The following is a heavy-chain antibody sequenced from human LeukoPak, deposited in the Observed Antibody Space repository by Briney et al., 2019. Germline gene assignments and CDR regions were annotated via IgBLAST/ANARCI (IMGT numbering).Heavy chain of an antibody. V-gene: IGHV3-30*03. CDR1: GFTFSSHA. CDR2: ISYDAAYE. Sequence: PGRSLRLSCAASGFTFSSHAMHWVRQAPGKGLEWVAFISYDAAYENYPDSVKGRFTISRDNSRNTLYLQVNSLRADDTAVYYCVAEKGERDFQHWGQGTLVTVSS. J-gene: IGHJ1*01. D-gene: IGHD6-25*01. CDR3: VAEKGERDFQH.